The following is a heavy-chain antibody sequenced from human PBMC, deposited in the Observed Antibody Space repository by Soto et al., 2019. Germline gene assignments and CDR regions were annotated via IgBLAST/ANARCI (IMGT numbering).Heavy chain of an antibody. CDR3: ASTSRTYYGMDV. Sequence: PSETLSLTCAVYGGSFSGYYWSWIRQPPGKGLEWIGEINHSGSTSYNPSLKSRVTISVDTSKNQFSLKLSSVTAADTAVYYCASTSRTYYGMDVWGQGTTVTVSS. CDR2: INHSGST. CDR1: GGSFSGYY. V-gene: IGHV4-34*01. J-gene: IGHJ6*02. D-gene: IGHD1-7*01.